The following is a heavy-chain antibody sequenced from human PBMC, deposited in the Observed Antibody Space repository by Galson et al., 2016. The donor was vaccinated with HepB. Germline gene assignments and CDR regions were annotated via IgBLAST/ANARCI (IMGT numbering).Heavy chain of an antibody. V-gene: IGHV3-11*01. J-gene: IGHJ4*02. D-gene: IGHD1-26*01. CDR2: ISSGGSPI. Sequence: LRLSCAASGFTFSDYYMSWIRQAPGKGLEWISYISSGGSPIYYADSLKGRFTISRDNAKNSLYLQMNSLRAEDTAVYYCARDRATRYFDYWGQGTLVTVSS. CDR3: ARDRATRYFDY. CDR1: GFTFSDYY.